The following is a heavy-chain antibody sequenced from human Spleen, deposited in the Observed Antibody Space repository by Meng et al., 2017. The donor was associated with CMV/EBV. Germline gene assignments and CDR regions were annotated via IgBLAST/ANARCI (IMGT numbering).Heavy chain of an antibody. V-gene: IGHV3-23*03. D-gene: IGHD3-3*01. J-gene: IGHJ5*02. CDR1: GFTFSIYA. CDR2: IYSGGGTT. CDR3: AKTIFGVVNLRWFDP. Sequence: GGSLRLSCAASGFTFSIYAMSWVRQAPGKGLEWVSVIYSGGGTTYYADSVKGRFTISRDNSKNKLYLQMNSLRAEDTAVYYCAKTIFGVVNLRWFDPWGQGTLVTVSS.